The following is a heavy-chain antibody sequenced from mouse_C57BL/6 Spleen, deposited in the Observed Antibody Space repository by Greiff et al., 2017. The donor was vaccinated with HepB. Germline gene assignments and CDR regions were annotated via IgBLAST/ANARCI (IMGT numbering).Heavy chain of an antibody. CDR3: ARNYIYAMDY. Sequence: VQLQQSGAELMKPGASVKLSCKATGYTFTGYWIEWVKQRPGHGLEWIGEILPGSGSTNYHEKFKGKATFTADTSSNTAYMQLSSLTTEDAASYYCARNYIYAMDYWGQGTSVTVSS. J-gene: IGHJ4*01. D-gene: IGHD2-12*01. CDR1: GYTFTGYW. CDR2: ILPGSGST. V-gene: IGHV1-9*01.